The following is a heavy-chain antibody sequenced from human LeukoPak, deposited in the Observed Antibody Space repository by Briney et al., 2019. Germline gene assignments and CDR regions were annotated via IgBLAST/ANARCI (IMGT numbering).Heavy chain of an antibody. CDR3: ARGSYGQPAFDS. CDR1: GYTSTKYG. Sequence: ASAKVSCKTSGYTSTKYGITWVRQAPGQGLEWLGWISGDRGDTHYAQKVQGRVTLTTDRSTMTAYMELRSLRFDDTALYYCARGSYGQPAFDSWGQGTQVTVSS. CDR2: ISGDRGDT. J-gene: IGHJ4*02. V-gene: IGHV1-18*04. D-gene: IGHD5-18*01.